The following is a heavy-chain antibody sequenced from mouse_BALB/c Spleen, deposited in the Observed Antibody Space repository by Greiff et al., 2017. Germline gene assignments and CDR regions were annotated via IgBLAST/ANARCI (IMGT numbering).Heavy chain of an antibody. Sequence: QVQLQQSGAELAKPGASVKMSCKASGYTFTSYWMHWVKQRPGQGLEWIGYINPSTGYTEYNQKFKDKATLTVDKSSSTAYMELARLTSEDSAIYYCARSGTTVVERTFAYWGQGTLVTVPA. D-gene: IGHD1-1*01. CDR3: ARSGTTVVERTFAY. V-gene: IGHV1-7*01. J-gene: IGHJ3*01. CDR1: GYTFTSYW. CDR2: INPSTGYT.